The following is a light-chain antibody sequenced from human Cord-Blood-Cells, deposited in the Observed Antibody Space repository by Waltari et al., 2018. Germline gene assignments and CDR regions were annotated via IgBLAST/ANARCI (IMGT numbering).Light chain of an antibody. J-gene: IGKJ5*01. CDR3: QQLNSYPFT. CDR2: AAS. CDR1: KGISSY. Sequence: IQLTQYPSSLSASVGDRVTITFRAIKGISSYLAWYQQKPGKSPKLLIYAASTLQSGVTSRFSGSVSGTDFTLTISSLQPEDFATYYCQQLNSYPFTFGQGTRLEIK. V-gene: IGKV1-9*01.